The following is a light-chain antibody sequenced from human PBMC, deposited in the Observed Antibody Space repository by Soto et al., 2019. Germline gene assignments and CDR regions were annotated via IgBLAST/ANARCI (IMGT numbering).Light chain of an antibody. Sequence: QTVVTQSPSASASLGASVKLTCTLSSGHSNYAIAWHQQQPEKGPRYLMKLNRDGSHSKGDGIPNRFSGSSSGAERYLTISSLKSEDEADYSCQTWGTGIVIFGGGTKLTVL. J-gene: IGLJ2*01. CDR3: QTWGTGIVI. CDR2: LNRDGSH. CDR1: SGHSNYA. V-gene: IGLV4-69*01.